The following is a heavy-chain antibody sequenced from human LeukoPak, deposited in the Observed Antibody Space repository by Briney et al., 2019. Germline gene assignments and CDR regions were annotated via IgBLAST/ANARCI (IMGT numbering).Heavy chain of an antibody. CDR2: INPSGGST. Sequence: ASVKVSCKASGYTFTSYYMHWVRQAPGQGLEWMGIINPSGGSTSYAQKFQGRVTMTRDMSTGTVYMELSSLRSEDTAVYYCARSRVAAAMVGPLNWFDPWGQGTLVTVSS. CDR1: GYTFTSYY. CDR3: ARSRVAAAMVGPLNWFDP. V-gene: IGHV1-46*01. D-gene: IGHD2-2*01. J-gene: IGHJ5*02.